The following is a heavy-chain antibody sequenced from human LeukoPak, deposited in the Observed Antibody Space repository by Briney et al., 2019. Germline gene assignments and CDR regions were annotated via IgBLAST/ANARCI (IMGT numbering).Heavy chain of an antibody. CDR1: GGSISSGGYY. Sequence: SQTLSLTCNVSGGSISSGGYYCSWIRQHPGKGLEWIGYIYYSGSSYYNPSLKNRVTISVDTSKNQFSLKLSSVTAADTAVYYCARADYYDSSGYGWFDPWGQGTLVTVSS. D-gene: IGHD3-22*01. CDR3: ARADYYDSSGYGWFDP. J-gene: IGHJ5*02. V-gene: IGHV4-31*03. CDR2: IYYSGSS.